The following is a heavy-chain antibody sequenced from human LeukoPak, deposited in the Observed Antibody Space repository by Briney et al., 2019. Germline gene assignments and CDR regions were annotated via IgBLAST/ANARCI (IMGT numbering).Heavy chain of an antibody. CDR1: GFTFSSYA. CDR3: AKATRITMIVVVIGRGYYFDY. Sequence: QSGGSLRLSCAASGFTFSSYAMRWVRQAPGKGLEWVSAISGSGGSTYYADSVKGRFTISRDNSKNTLYLQMNSLRAEDTAVYYCAKATRITMIVVVIGRGYYFDYWGQGTLVTASS. D-gene: IGHD3-22*01. J-gene: IGHJ4*02. CDR2: ISGSGGST. V-gene: IGHV3-23*01.